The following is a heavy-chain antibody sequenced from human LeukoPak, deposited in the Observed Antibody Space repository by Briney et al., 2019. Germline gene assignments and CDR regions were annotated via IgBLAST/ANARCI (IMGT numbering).Heavy chain of an antibody. CDR3: ARLPERSDLLPSYANSFDW. J-gene: IGHJ4*02. CDR1: GGSISSSNYY. D-gene: IGHD3-9*01. Sequence: SETLSLTCTVSGGSISSSNYYWAWIRQPPGTGLEWIGNIHYSGSTYYNASLNGRITMSIDTSKNRFSLRLSSVTAADTAVFFCARLPERSDLLPSYANSFDWWGQGTLVTVSS. V-gene: IGHV4-39*01. CDR2: IHYSGST.